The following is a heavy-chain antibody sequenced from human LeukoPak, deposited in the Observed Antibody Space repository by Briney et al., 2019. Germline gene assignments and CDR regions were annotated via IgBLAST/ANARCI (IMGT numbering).Heavy chain of an antibody. Sequence: GGSLRLSCAASGFTFTTYAMNWVRQAPGKGLEWVSAISPSGRTTDYVDSVKGRFTISRDNSKNTLYLQMNRLRAEDTAVYYCAKVVLVGAIFGPGYWGQGTLVTVSS. CDR3: AKVVLVGAIFGPGY. CDR1: GFTFTTYA. V-gene: IGHV3-23*01. CDR2: ISPSGRTT. J-gene: IGHJ4*02. D-gene: IGHD1-26*01.